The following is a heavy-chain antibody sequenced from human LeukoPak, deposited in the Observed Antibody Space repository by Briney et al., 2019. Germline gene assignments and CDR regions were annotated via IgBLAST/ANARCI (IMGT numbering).Heavy chain of an antibody. J-gene: IGHJ4*02. CDR3: ARLGGPVTTSHFDF. D-gene: IGHD4-17*01. Sequence: GESLKISCKGSGYGFSSYWIAWVRQMPGKGLEWMGVIYPGDSDTTYSPSFQGHVTISADKSIGTAYLQWSNVKASDTGIYYCARLGGPVTTSHFDFWAPGTLVTVSS. CDR2: IYPGDSDT. V-gene: IGHV5-51*01. CDR1: GYGFSSYW.